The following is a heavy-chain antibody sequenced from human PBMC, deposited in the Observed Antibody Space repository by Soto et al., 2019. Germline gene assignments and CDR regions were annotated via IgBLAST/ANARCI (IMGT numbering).Heavy chain of an antibody. CDR1: GGSFSGYY. V-gene: IGHV4-34*01. CDR2: INHSGST. J-gene: IGHJ5*02. D-gene: IGHD6-19*01. CDR3: ARGRRRIAVAGIWFDP. Sequence: TSETLSLTCAVYGGSFSGYYWSWIRQPQGKGLEWIGEINHSGSTNYNPSLKSRVTISVDTSKNQFSLKLSSVTAADTAVYYCARGRRRIAVAGIWFDPWGQGTLVTVSS.